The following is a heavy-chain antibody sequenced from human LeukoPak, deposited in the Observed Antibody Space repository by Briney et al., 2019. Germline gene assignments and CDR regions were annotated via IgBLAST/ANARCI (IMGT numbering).Heavy chain of an antibody. J-gene: IGHJ4*02. CDR1: GFTFSSYA. CDR2: ISYDGSNK. V-gene: IGHV3-30*04. CDR3: ARGNYYDSSGYHG. D-gene: IGHD3-22*01. Sequence: GGSLRLSCAASGFTFSSYAMHWVRQAPGKGPEWVAVISYDGSNKYYADSVKGRFTISRDNSKNTLYLQMNSLRAEDTAVYYCARGNYYDSSGYHGWGQGTLVTVSS.